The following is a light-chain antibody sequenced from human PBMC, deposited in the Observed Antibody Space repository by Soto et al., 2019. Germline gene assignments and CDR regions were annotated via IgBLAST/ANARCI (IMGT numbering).Light chain of an antibody. Sequence: EIVMTQSPATLSVSPGERATLSCRASQSVSSNLAWYQQKPGQAPRLLIYNASTRATGIPARFSGSGSGTEFILTISSLQSEDFAVYYCQRYNNRPPLTFGGGTKVEIK. CDR3: QRYNNRPPLT. V-gene: IGKV3-15*01. J-gene: IGKJ4*01. CDR2: NAS. CDR1: QSVSSN.